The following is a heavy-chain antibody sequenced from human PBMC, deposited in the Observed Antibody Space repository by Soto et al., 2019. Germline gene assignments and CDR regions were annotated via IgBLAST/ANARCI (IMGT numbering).Heavy chain of an antibody. CDR1: SGSMSSRLW. CDR2: IYHSGRT. J-gene: IGHJ6*03. D-gene: IGHD3-16*02. V-gene: IGHV4-4*02. CDR3: ARGSYDYIWGSYPSPHYCMDV. Sequence: QVELQESSPGLVKPSGTLSLTCAVSSGSMSSRLWWNWVRQPPGKGLEWIGEIYHSGRTNYSPSFRSRVTMSVDKSNNQFSLRLTSVTAADTAVYYCARGSYDYIWGSYPSPHYCMDVWGNGATVTVSS.